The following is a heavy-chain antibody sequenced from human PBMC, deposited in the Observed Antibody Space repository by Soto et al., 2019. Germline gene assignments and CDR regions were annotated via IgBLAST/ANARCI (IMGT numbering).Heavy chain of an antibody. CDR1: GFTFSNYV. Sequence: GGSLRLSCAASGFTFSNYVMQWVRQAPGKGLEWVSVVWYNGNNKYYADSVKGRFTVSRDNSKNTLYLQMNRLRAEDTAVYYCARDRAYCGGDCPYYYGLDVWGQGTTVTAP. D-gene: IGHD2-21*02. CDR3: ARDRAYCGGDCPYYYGLDV. CDR2: VWYNGNNK. J-gene: IGHJ6*02. V-gene: IGHV3-33*01.